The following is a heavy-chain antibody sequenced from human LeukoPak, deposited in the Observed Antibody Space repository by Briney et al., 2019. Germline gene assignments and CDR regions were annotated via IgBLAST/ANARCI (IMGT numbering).Heavy chain of an antibody. D-gene: IGHD2-15*01. CDR2: IWYDGSNK. J-gene: IGHJ4*02. CDR3: ARDPSASRWYFDY. CDR1: GFTFSNYG. V-gene: IGHV3-33*01. Sequence: PGRSLRLSCAASGFTFSNYGMHWVRQAPGRGLEWVAVIWYDGSNKYYADSVKGRFTISRGDSKNTLYLQMNSLRAEDTAVYYCARDPSASRWYFDYWGQGTLVTVSS.